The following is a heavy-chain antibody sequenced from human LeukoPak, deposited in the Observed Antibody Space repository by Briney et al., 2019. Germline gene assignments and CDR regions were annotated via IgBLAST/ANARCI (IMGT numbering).Heavy chain of an antibody. CDR3: ARGYSGYDPFDY. CDR1: GGSFSGYY. J-gene: IGHJ4*02. D-gene: IGHD5-12*01. Sequence: SETLSLTCAVYGGSFSGYYWSWIRQPPGKGLEWIGEINHSGSTNYNPSLKSRVTISVDTSKNQFSLKLSSVTAADTAVYYCARGYSGYDPFDYWGQGTLVTVSS. CDR2: INHSGST. V-gene: IGHV4-34*01.